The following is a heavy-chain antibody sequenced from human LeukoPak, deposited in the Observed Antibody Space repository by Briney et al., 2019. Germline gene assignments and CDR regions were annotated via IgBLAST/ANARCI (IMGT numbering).Heavy chain of an antibody. CDR2: IRRKTDGGTT. CDR1: GFTFSNAW. Sequence: GGSLRLSCEASGFTFSNAWMSWVRQAPGKGLEWVGRIRRKTDGGTTDHAAPVKGRFTISRDDSKNTLYLEMNSLKTEDTAVYYCATDLDYPGYFDLWGRGVLVTVSS. D-gene: IGHD4-11*01. CDR3: ATDLDYPGYFDL. V-gene: IGHV3-15*01. J-gene: IGHJ2*01.